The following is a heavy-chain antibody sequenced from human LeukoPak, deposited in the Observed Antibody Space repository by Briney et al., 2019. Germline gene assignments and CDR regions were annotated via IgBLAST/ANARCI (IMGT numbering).Heavy chain of an antibody. CDR2: IYYSGST. Sequence: SETLSLTCTVSGGSISSYYWSWIRQPPGKGLEWIGYIYYSGSTNYNPSLKSRVTISIDTSKNQFSLKLSSVTAADTAVYYCARWGPTYYYDSSGYYGTFDYWGQGTLVTVSS. CDR3: ARWGPTYYYDSSGYYGTFDY. V-gene: IGHV4-59*08. CDR1: GGSISSYY. J-gene: IGHJ4*02. D-gene: IGHD3-22*01.